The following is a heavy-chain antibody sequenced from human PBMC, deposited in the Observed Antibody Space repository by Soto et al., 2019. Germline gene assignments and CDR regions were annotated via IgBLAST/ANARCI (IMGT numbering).Heavy chain of an antibody. CDR2: ITSSSSYI. CDR1: GFTFSSYS. Sequence: GGALRLSCAAAGFTFSSYSMNWVRQAPGKGLEWVSSITSSSSYIYYADSVKGRFTISRDNAKNSLYLQMNSLRAEDTAVYYCARVWHCSSPSCRYHTALDYWGEGTLVTVSS. CDR3: ARVWHCSSPSCRYHTALDY. J-gene: IGHJ4*02. V-gene: IGHV3-21*01. D-gene: IGHD2-2*01.